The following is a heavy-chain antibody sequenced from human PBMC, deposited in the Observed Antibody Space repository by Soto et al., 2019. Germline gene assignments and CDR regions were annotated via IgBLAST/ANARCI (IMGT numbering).Heavy chain of an antibody. CDR1: GYTFTSYY. CDR3: ARGPVPDIVVVPAAAAEYFQH. Sequence: QVQLVQSGAEVKKPGASVKVSCKASGYTFTSYYMHWVRQAPGQGLEWMGIINPSGGSTSYAQKFQGRVTMTRDTSTSTVYMELSSLRSEDTAVXYCARGPVPDIVVVPAAAAEYFQHWGQGTLVTVSS. D-gene: IGHD2-2*01. V-gene: IGHV1-46*03. CDR2: INPSGGST. J-gene: IGHJ1*01.